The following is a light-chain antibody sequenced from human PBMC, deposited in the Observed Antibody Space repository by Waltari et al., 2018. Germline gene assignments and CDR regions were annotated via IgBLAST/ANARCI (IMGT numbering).Light chain of an antibody. CDR1: QSVTSNY. CDR3: QQYGSSPWT. V-gene: IGKV3-20*01. CDR2: GAS. J-gene: IGKJ1*01. Sequence: EIVLTQSPGTLSLSPGETATLSCRVSQSVTSNYLAWYQQKPGQAPRLLISGASSRATGIPDRFSGSGSGTDFTLTISRLETEDFAVYHCQQYGSSPWTFGQGTKVEIK.